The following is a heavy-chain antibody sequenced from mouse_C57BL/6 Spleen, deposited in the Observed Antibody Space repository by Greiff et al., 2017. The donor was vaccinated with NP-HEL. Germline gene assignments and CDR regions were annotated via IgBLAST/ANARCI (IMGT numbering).Heavy chain of an antibody. CDR1: GYSFTGYY. CDR2: INPSTGGT. D-gene: IGHD2-2*01. Sequence: EVKLQESGPELVKPGASVKISCKASGYSFTGYYMNWVKQSPEKSLEWIGEINPSTGGTTYNQKFKAKATLTVDKSSSTAYMQLKSLTSEDSAVYYCARSRDYGSLDYWGQGTTLTVSS. CDR3: ARSRDYGSLDY. J-gene: IGHJ2*01. V-gene: IGHV1-42*01.